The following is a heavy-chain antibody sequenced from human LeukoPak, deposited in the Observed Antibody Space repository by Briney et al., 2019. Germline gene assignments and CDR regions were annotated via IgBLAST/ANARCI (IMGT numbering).Heavy chain of an antibody. Sequence: GGSLRLSCAASGFTFSSYWMSWVRQAPGKGLEWVANIKQDGSEKYYVDSVKGRFTISRDNAKNSLYLQMNSLRAEDTAVYHCARAKIVGATEPFDYWGQGTLVTVSS. V-gene: IGHV3-7*04. D-gene: IGHD1-26*01. CDR2: IKQDGSEK. J-gene: IGHJ4*02. CDR3: ARAKIVGATEPFDY. CDR1: GFTFSSYW.